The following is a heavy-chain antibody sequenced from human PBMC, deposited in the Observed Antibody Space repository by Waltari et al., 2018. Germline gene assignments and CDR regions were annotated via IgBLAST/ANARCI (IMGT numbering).Heavy chain of an antibody. CDR2: IIPILGIA. CDR1: GGTFSSYA. V-gene: IGHV1-69*04. J-gene: IGHJ4*02. CDR3: ARVSCSGGSCYAGFDY. Sequence: QVQLVQSGAEVKKPGSSVKVSCKASGGTFSSYAISWVRTAPGQGLEWMGRIIPILGIANYAQKFQGRVTITADKSTSTAYMELSSLRSEDTAVYYCARVSCSGGSCYAGFDYWGQGTLVTVSS. D-gene: IGHD2-15*01.